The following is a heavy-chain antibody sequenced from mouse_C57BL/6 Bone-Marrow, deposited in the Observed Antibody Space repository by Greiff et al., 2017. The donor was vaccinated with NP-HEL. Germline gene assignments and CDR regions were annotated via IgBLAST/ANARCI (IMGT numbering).Heavy chain of an antibody. CDR3: ARDHRTITNYAMDY. CDR1: GFTFSSYA. J-gene: IGHJ4*01. CDR2: ISDGGSYT. D-gene: IGHD1-1*01. Sequence: EVMLVESGGGLVKPGGSLKLSCAASGFTFSSYAMSWVRQTPEKRLEWVATISDGGSYTYYPDNVKGRFTISRDNAKNNLYLQMSHLKSEDTAMYYCARDHRTITNYAMDYWGQGTSVTVSS. V-gene: IGHV5-4*01.